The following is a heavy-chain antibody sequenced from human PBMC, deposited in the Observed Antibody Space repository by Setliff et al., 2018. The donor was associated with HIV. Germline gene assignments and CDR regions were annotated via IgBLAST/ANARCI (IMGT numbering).Heavy chain of an antibody. CDR2: VRPHSINR. V-gene: IGHV1-2*02. CDR3: ARQPYYDDDGTNIPSEWRVLG. D-gene: IGHD3-16*01. CDR1: GFTFSDYY. J-gene: IGHJ4*02. Sequence: ASVKVSCKASGFTFSDYYIHWVRQAPGQGLEWMGWVRPHSINRYYAQKFQGRVTITADESTSTAYMELNSLRSDDAAVYYCARQPYYDDDGTNIPSEWRVLGWGQGTLVTVSS.